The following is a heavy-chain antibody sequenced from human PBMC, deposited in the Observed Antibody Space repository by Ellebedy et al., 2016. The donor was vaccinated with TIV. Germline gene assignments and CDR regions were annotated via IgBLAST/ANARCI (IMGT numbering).Heavy chain of an antibody. CDR1: GFTVSSNY. J-gene: IGHJ4*02. D-gene: IGHD1-1*01. Sequence: GGSLRLSCAASGFTVSSNYMSWVRQAPGKGLEWVANIKQDGSEKYYVDSVKGRFTISRDNAKNSPYLQMNSLRAEDTAVYYCAGRAYNWNDGSLFDYWGQGTLVTVSS. CDR2: IKQDGSEK. V-gene: IGHV3-7*03. CDR3: AGRAYNWNDGSLFDY.